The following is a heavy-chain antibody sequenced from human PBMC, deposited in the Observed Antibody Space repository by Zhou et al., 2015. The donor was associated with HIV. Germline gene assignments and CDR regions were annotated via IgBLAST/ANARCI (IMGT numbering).Heavy chain of an antibody. CDR3: VRVAGYDSSGLTHFDY. CDR2: ISSSGGST. D-gene: IGHD3-22*01. V-gene: IGHV3-23*01. Sequence: EVQLLESGGGLVQPGGSLRLSCAASGFNFNNYAMTWVRQAPGKGLEWVSGISSSGGSTHYADPVKGRFTISRDNSERTLFLQMNSLRVEDTAIYYCVRVAGYDSSGLTHFDYWGQGTLVTVSS. J-gene: IGHJ4*02. CDR1: GFNFNNYA.